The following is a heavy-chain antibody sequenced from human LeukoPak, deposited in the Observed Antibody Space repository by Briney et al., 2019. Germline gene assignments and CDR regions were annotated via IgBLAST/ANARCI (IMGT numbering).Heavy chain of an antibody. Sequence: GGSLRLSCAASGFTFSDHYMHWVRQAPGKGLEWVAVISYDGSNKYYADSVKGRFTISRDNSKNTLCLQMNSLRAEDTAVYYCANFGSSGYYYGGDYWGQGTLVTVSS. CDR3: ANFGSSGYYYGGDY. CDR1: GFTFSDHY. J-gene: IGHJ4*02. CDR2: ISYDGSNK. D-gene: IGHD3-22*01. V-gene: IGHV3-30*18.